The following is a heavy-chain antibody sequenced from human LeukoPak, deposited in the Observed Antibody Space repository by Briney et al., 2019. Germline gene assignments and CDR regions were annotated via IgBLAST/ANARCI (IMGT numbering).Heavy chain of an antibody. Sequence: SETLSLTCAVYGVSFSGYYWSWIRQPPGKGLEWIGEINHSGSTNYNPSLKSRVTISVDTFKNQFSLKLSSVTAADTAVYYCARGYCSGGSCYSWFDPWGQGTLVTVSS. CDR3: ARGYCSGGSCYSWFDP. D-gene: IGHD2-15*01. J-gene: IGHJ5*02. CDR1: GVSFSGYY. CDR2: INHSGST. V-gene: IGHV4-34*01.